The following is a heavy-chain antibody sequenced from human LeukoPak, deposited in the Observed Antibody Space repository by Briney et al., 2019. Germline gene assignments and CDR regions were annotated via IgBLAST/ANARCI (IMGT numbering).Heavy chain of an antibody. V-gene: IGHV3-23*01. CDR3: AKDPLTGLLELLGGGFDI. CDR2: ISGSGGST. D-gene: IGHD1-14*01. J-gene: IGHJ3*02. CDR1: GFTFSSYA. Sequence: GGSLRLSCAASGFTFSSYAMSWVRQAPGKGLEWVSAISGSGGSTYYADSVKGRFTISRDNSKNTLYLQMNSLRAEDTAVYYCAKDPLTGLLELLGGGFDIWGQGTMVTVSS.